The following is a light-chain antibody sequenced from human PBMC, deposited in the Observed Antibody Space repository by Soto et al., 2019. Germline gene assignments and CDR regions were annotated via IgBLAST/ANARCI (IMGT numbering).Light chain of an antibody. J-gene: IGLJ2*01. CDR2: DDS. CDR1: NLGSKS. V-gene: IGLV3-21*02. Sequence: SYVLAQPPSVSVAPGQTARVTCGGDNLGSKSVHWYQQKPGQAPVLVVYDDSGRPSGIPERFSGSNSGNTATLTISRVEAGDEADYYCQVWDSNSNHVVFGGGTKVTVL. CDR3: QVWDSNSNHVV.